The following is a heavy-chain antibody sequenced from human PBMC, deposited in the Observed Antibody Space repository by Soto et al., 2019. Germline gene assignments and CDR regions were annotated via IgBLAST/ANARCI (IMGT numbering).Heavy chain of an antibody. CDR1: GFTFSSYG. V-gene: IGHV3-30*18. D-gene: IGHD3-16*01. CDR2: ISYDGSNK. J-gene: IGHJ6*02. Sequence: GVSLRLSCAASGFTFSSYGMHWVRQAPGKGLEWVAVISYDGSNKYYADSVKGRFTISRDNSKNTLYLQMNSLRAEDTAVYYCAKDRSWGLGYYYYGMDVWGQGTTVTVLL. CDR3: AKDRSWGLGYYYYGMDV.